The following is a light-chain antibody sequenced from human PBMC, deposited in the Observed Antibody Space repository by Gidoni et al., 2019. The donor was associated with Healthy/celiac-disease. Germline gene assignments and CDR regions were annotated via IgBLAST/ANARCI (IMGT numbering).Light chain of an antibody. J-gene: IGKJ2*01. Sequence: EIVLTQSPGTLSLSPGDRATLSCRASQSVSSSYLAWYQQKPGQAPRLLIYGASSRATGILDRFSGSGSGTDFTLTISRLEPEDFAVYYCQQYGSSPGYTFGQGTKLEIK. CDR2: GAS. V-gene: IGKV3-20*01. CDR3: QQYGSSPGYT. CDR1: QSVSSSY.